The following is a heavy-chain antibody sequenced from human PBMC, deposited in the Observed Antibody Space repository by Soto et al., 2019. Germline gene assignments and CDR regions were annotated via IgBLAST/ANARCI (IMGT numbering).Heavy chain of an antibody. Sequence: SGPTLVNPTQTLTLTCTFSGFSLSTSGMCVSWIRQPPGKALEWLALIDWDDDKYYSTSLKTRLTISKDTSKNQVVLTMTNMDPVDTATYYCARNPPENRGIAAAGTPYYYYYGMDVWGQGTTVTVSS. CDR1: GFSLSTSGMC. J-gene: IGHJ6*02. CDR2: IDWDDDK. CDR3: ARNPPENRGIAAAGTPYYYYYGMDV. V-gene: IGHV2-70*01. D-gene: IGHD6-13*01.